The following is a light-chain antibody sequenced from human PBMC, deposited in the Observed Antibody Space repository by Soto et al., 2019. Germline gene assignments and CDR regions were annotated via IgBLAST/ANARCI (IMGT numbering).Light chain of an antibody. CDR1: QDINRW. V-gene: IGKV1-12*01. CDR3: LQDNYFPLT. Sequence: DIQMTQSPSSVSASVGDRVTITCRASQDINRWLAWYQQKPGNAPKLLIYTASSLQSAVPSRFRGRGSWTDFTLTISGLQPEDVAYDDCLQDNYFPLTLGNGTTVEIK. J-gene: IGKJ1*01. CDR2: TAS.